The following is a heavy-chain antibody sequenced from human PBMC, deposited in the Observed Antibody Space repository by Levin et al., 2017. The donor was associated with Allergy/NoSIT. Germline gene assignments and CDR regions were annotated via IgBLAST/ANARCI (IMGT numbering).Heavy chain of an antibody. CDR3: ARAIRYFDWLPMTGMDV. CDR1: GFTFSSYS. Sequence: GGSLRLSCAASGFTFSSYSMNWVRQAPGKGLEWVSYISSSSSTIYYADSVKGRFTISRDNAKNSLYLQMNSLRAEDTAVYYCARAIRYFDWLPMTGMDVWGQGTTVTVSS. J-gene: IGHJ6*02. V-gene: IGHV3-48*01. D-gene: IGHD3-9*01. CDR2: ISSSSSTI.